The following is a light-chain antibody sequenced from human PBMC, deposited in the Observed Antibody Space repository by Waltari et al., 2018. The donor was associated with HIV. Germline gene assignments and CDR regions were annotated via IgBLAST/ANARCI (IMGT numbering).Light chain of an antibody. J-gene: IGKJ4*01. CDR3: QQTDAIPLT. V-gene: IGKV1-39*01. Sequence: DVQLTQFPSSLSASVGDTVTITCRTSQNIRYYLNWYQHKPGKAPQLLIYAVSSLQSGVPSRYSGSGSGTEFTLTINGLQPNDFATYYCQQTDAIPLTFGGGTKVDIK. CDR1: QNIRYY. CDR2: AVS.